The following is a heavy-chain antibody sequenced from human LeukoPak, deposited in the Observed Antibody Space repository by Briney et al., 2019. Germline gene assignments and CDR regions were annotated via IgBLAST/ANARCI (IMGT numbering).Heavy chain of an antibody. CDR3: ARRGSSGYYTFFDY. J-gene: IGHJ4*02. V-gene: IGHV4-39*07. Sequence: PSETLSLTYTVSGGSISSSSYCWGWIRQPPGKGLEWIGSIYYSGSTYYNPSLKSRVTISVDTSKNQFSLKLSSVTAADTAVYYCARRGSSGYYTFFDYWGQGTLVTVSS. CDR1: GGSISSSSYC. D-gene: IGHD3-3*01. CDR2: IYYSGST.